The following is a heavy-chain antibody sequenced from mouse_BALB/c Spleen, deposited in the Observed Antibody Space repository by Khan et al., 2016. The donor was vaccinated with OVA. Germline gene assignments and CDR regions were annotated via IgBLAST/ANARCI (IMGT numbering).Heavy chain of an antibody. CDR2: ISTDSVNT. CDR1: GYTFTDYS. Sequence: VQLQQSGPELVRPGVSVKISCKGSGYTFTDYSMNWVKQSHAKSLEWIGVISTDSVNTNYNQKFKGKATLTVDKSSSTAYMELARMTSEDSAIYYGTIRYYFDYWGQGTTLTVSS. J-gene: IGHJ2*01. CDR3: TIRYYFDY. V-gene: IGHV1S137*01.